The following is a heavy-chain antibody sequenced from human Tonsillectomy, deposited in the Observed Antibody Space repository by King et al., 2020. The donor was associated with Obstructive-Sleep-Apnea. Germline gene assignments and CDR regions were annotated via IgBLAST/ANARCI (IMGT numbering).Heavy chain of an antibody. Sequence: VQLVESGGGVVQPGRSLRLSCAASGLTFNTYGMHWGRQAPGKGLEWVAVIWHDGSEKYYADPVKGRFTISRDNSKNTLYLQMNSLRAEDTAVYYCASQKYSTNWYAVDYWGQGTLVTVSS. J-gene: IGHJ4*02. D-gene: IGHD1-20*01. V-gene: IGHV3-33*01. CDR1: GLTFNTYG. CDR2: IWHDGSEK. CDR3: ASQKYSTNWYAVDY.